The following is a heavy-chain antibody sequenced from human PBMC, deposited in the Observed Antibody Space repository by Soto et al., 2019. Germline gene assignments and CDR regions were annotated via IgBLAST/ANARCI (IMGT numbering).Heavy chain of an antibody. Sequence: GGSLRLSCAASGFTFSSYGMHWVRQAPGKGLEWVAVIWYDGSNKYYADSVKGRFTISRDNSKNTLYLQMNSLRAEDTAVYYCARGDNDYGDYESGRKIYYFDYWGQGTLVTVSS. CDR1: GFTFSSYG. CDR3: ARGDNDYGDYESGRKIYYFDY. D-gene: IGHD4-17*01. V-gene: IGHV3-33*01. CDR2: IWYDGSNK. J-gene: IGHJ4*02.